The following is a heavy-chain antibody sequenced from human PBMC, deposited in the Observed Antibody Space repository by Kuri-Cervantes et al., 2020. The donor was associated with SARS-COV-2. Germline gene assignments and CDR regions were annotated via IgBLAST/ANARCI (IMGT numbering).Heavy chain of an antibody. CDR2: ISYDGSNK. CDR1: GFTFSSYA. CDR3: AKDHGYSSSWPIDY. V-gene: IGHV3-30-3*01. J-gene: IGHJ4*02. D-gene: IGHD6-13*01. Sequence: GESLKISCAASGFTFSSYAMHWVRQAPGKGLEWVAVISYDGSNKYYADSVKGRFTISRDNSKNTLYLQMNSLSAEDTAVYYCAKDHGYSSSWPIDYWGQGTLVTVSS.